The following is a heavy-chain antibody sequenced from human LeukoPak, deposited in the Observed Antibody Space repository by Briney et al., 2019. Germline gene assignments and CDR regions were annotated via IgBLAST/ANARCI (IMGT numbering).Heavy chain of an antibody. V-gene: IGHV3-23*01. Sequence: GGSLRLSCAASGFTFSNYAMSWVRQAPGEGLEWVSAILGSGGSTYYADSVKGRFTVSRDNSKSTLYLQMNSLRAEDTALYYCAKWGDYDVLTGYYVPDYWGQGTLVTVFS. CDR3: AKWGDYDVLTGYYVPDY. J-gene: IGHJ4*02. CDR2: ILGSGGST. D-gene: IGHD3-9*01. CDR1: GFTFSNYA.